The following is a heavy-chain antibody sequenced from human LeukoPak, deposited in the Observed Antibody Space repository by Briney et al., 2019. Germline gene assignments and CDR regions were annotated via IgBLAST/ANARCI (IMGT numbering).Heavy chain of an antibody. D-gene: IGHD3-16*02. CDR3: VKASFAGVIGTLDY. Sequence: PGRSLRLSCAASGFTFRDSALAWVRQAPGKGLEWVSAISGSGSRTYYADSVKGRFTISRDNYKNTLFLQMNTLRAEDTAVYYCVKASFAGVIGTLDYWGQGTLVAVSS. J-gene: IGHJ4*02. CDR1: GFTFRDSA. CDR2: ISGSGSRT. V-gene: IGHV3-23*01.